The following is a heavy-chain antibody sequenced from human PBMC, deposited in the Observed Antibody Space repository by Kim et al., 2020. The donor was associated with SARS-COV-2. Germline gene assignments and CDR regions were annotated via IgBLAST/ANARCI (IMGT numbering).Heavy chain of an antibody. CDR3: ARRVSGYSYGYCFDY. D-gene: IGHD5-18*01. Sequence: GESLKISCKGSGYSFTSYWIGWVRQMPGKGLEWMGIIYPGDSDTRYSPSFQGQVTISADKSISTAYLQWSSLKASDTAMYYCARRVSGYSYGYCFDYWGQGTLVTVSS. CDR1: GYSFTSYW. J-gene: IGHJ4*02. V-gene: IGHV5-51*01. CDR2: IYPGDSDT.